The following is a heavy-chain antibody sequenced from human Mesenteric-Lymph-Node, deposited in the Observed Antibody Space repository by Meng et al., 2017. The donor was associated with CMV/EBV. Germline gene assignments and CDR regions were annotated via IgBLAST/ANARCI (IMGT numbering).Heavy chain of an antibody. CDR3: ARDKDIAAGGRGGYFDY. V-gene: IGHV3-30-3*01. J-gene: IGHJ4*02. CDR2: ISYDGGNT. Sequence: GESLKISCPASGFTFSSHAIHWVRQAPGKGLEWVAVISYDGGNTYYTDSVKGRFTISRDNSKNTLFLQMNSLRVEDTAVYFCARDKDIAAGGRGGYFDYWGQGTLVTVSS. CDR1: GFTFSSHA. D-gene: IGHD6-13*01.